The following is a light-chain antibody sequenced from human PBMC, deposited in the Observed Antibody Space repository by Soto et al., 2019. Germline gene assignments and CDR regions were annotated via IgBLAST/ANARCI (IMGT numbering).Light chain of an antibody. Sequence: DIQMTQSPSSLSASVGDRVTVTCRASQAINIYLAWYQQKPGEVPKLLISGASTLQSWVPSRFSGSGSGTDFTLTISSLQPEDDATYYCQKYNGVPLTFGGGTKVEI. CDR3: QKYNGVPLT. V-gene: IGKV1-27*01. CDR2: GAS. J-gene: IGKJ4*01. CDR1: QAINIY.